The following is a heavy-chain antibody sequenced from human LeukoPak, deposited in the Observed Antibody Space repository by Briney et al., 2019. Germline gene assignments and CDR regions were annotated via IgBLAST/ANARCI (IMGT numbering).Heavy chain of an antibody. CDR3: ARESTTKGFDY. Sequence: GGSLRLSCAASGFTFSSYSMNWVRQAPGKGLEWVSSISSSSSYVYYADSVKGRFTISRDNAKNSLYLQMNSLRAEDTAVYYCARESTTKGFDYWGQGTLVTVSS. CDR2: ISSSSSYV. CDR1: GFTFSSYS. J-gene: IGHJ4*02. V-gene: IGHV3-21*01. D-gene: IGHD4-11*01.